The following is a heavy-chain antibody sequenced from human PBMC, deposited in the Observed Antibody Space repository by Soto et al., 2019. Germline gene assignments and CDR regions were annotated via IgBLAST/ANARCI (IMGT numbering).Heavy chain of an antibody. CDR1: GGSISSSNNY. CDR2: IYYSGST. CDR3: AIRSSYNLSYYYYVIEV. V-gene: IGHV4-39*01. D-gene: IGHD3-22*01. J-gene: IGHJ6*02. Sequence: SETLSLTCTVSGGSISSSNNYWGWICQPTGKRLERIGTIYYSGSTYYNPSLKSRVTISVDTSKNQFSLKLTSVTAAETAVYYCAIRSSYNLSYYYYVIEVWGQGTTVTXS.